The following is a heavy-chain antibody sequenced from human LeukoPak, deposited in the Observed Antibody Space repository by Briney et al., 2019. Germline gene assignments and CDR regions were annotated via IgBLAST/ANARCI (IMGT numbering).Heavy chain of an antibody. D-gene: IGHD2-2*01. CDR2: IYYSGST. Sequence: SETLSLTCTVSGGSISSGGYYWSWIRQHPGKGLEWIGYIYYSGSTYYNPSLKSRVTISVDTSKNQFSLKLSSVTAADTAVYYCARGSRGCSSTSCYRYFDYWGQGTLVTVSS. CDR3: ARGSRGCSSTSCYRYFDY. V-gene: IGHV4-31*03. CDR1: GGSISSGGYY. J-gene: IGHJ4*02.